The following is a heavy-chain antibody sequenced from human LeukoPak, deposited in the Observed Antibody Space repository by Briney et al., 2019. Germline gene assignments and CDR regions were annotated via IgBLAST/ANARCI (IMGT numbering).Heavy chain of an antibody. CDR2: IIPIFGTA. CDR1: GGTFSSYA. CDR3: ARVVPAARGGSFDP. J-gene: IGHJ5*02. V-gene: IGHV1-69*13. D-gene: IGHD2-2*01. Sequence: GASVKVSCKASGGTFSSYAISWVRQAPGQGLEWMGGIIPIFGTANYAQKFQGRVTITADESTSTAYMELSSLRSEDTAVHYCARVVPAARGGSFDPWGQGTLVTVSS.